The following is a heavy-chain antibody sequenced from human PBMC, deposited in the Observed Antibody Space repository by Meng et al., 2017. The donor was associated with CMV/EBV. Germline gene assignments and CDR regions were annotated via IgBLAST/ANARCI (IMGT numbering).Heavy chain of an antibody. V-gene: IGHV4-39*07. Sequence: SETLSLTCTVSGGSISSSSYYWGWIRQPPGKGLEWIGSIYYSGSTYYNPSLKSRVTISVDTSKNQFSPKLSSVTAADTAVYYCARGHGGIFGVVIGGDWFDPWGQGTLVTVSS. CDR3: ARGHGGIFGVVIGGDWFDP. D-gene: IGHD3-3*01. CDR1: GGSISSSSYY. J-gene: IGHJ5*02. CDR2: IYYSGST.